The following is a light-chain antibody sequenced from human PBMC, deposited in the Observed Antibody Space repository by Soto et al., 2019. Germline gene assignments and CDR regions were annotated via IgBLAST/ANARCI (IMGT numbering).Light chain of an antibody. CDR2: AAS. CDR3: QQSSNWPPSIT. Sequence: DIQMTQSPSTLSGSVGDRVTITCRASQTISSWLAWYQQKPGKAPKLLIYAASSLQSGVPSRFSGSGSGTDFTLTISSLEPEDFAVYYCQQSSNWPPSITFGQGTRLEIK. CDR1: QTISSW. J-gene: IGKJ5*01. V-gene: IGKV1-5*01.